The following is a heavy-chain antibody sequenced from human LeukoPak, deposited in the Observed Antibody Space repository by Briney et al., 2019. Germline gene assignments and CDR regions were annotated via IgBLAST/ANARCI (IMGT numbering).Heavy chain of an antibody. CDR3: ARDIVVVPAAITYYYYMDV. J-gene: IGHJ6*03. Sequence: SVKVSCKASGGTFSSCAISWVRQAPGQGLEWMGGIIPIFGTANYAQKFQGRVTITADESTSTAYMELSSLRSEDTAVYYCARDIVVVPAAITYYYYMDVWGKGTTVTVSS. D-gene: IGHD2-2*02. V-gene: IGHV1-69*13. CDR2: IIPIFGTA. CDR1: GGTFSSCA.